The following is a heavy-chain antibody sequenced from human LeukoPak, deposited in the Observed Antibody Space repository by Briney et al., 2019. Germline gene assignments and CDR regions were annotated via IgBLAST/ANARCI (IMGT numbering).Heavy chain of an antibody. CDR1: GGSIRSSYYY. Sequence: SETLSLTCTVSGGSIRSSYYYWGWIRQPPGKGLEWIGSIYDSGSTYYNPSLKSRVTISVDTSKNQFSLKLNSVTAADTAVYYCARLSDRDPQHWFDPWGQGILVTVSS. V-gene: IGHV4-39*01. CDR2: IYDSGST. CDR3: ARLSDRDPQHWFDP. J-gene: IGHJ5*02.